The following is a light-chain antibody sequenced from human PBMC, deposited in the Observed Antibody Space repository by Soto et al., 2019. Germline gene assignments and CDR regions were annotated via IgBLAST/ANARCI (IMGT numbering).Light chain of an antibody. Sequence: QSVLTQPASVSGSPGQSITISCTGTSSDVGSYNLVPWYQQHPGKAPKLMIYEVSKRPSGVSNRFSGSKSGNTAFLTISGLQAEDEADYYCCSYAGSSTSPYVFGTGTKVTVL. CDR3: CSYAGSSTSPYV. V-gene: IGLV2-23*02. CDR1: SSDVGSYNL. J-gene: IGLJ1*01. CDR2: EVS.